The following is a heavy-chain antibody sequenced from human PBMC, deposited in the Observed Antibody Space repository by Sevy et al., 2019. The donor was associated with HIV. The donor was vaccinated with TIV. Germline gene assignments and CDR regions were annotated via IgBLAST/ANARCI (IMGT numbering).Heavy chain of an antibody. V-gene: IGHV1-2*02. CDR1: GYSFTDYY. Sequence: ASVKVSCKASGYSFTDYYIHWVRQAPGQRLEWMAWIYAYSGTTNFAQKFQGRVTMTRYTSISTAYMELSRLTSDDTAMYYCARSLGTATLTNIFGSWGQGTLVTVSS. CDR2: IYAYSGTT. CDR3: ARSLGTATLTNIFGS. D-gene: IGHD4-4*01. J-gene: IGHJ4*02.